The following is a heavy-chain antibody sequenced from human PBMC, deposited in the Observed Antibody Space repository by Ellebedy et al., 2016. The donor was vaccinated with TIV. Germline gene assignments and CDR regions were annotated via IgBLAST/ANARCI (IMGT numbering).Heavy chain of an antibody. Sequence: AASVKVSCKASGGTFSRHVISWVRQAPGQGLEWMGRIIPILGVANYAQKFQGRVTMTRNTSISTAYMELSSLRSEDTAVYYCARKKYYDFWSSYGMDVWGQGTTVTVSS. CDR3: ARKKYYDFWSSYGMDV. V-gene: IGHV1-69*04. J-gene: IGHJ6*02. CDR2: IIPILGVA. CDR1: GGTFSRHV. D-gene: IGHD3-3*01.